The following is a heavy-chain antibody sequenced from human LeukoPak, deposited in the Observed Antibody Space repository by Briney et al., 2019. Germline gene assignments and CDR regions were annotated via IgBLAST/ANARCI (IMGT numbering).Heavy chain of an antibody. CDR1: GGSISSYY. J-gene: IGHJ5*02. D-gene: IGHD4-17*01. Sequence: PSETLSLTCTVSGGSISSYYWSWIRQPPGKGLEWIGYIYYSGSTNYNPSLKSRVTISVDTSKNQFSLKLSSVTAADTDVYYCARHVKEFGDQSGMAWGQGTLVTVSS. V-gene: IGHV4-59*08. CDR2: IYYSGST. CDR3: ARHVKEFGDQSGMA.